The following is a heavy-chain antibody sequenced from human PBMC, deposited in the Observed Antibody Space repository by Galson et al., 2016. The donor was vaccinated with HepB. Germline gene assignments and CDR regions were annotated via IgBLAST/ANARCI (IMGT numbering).Heavy chain of an antibody. Sequence: SLRLSCAASGFTFSSYAMSWVRQAPGKGLEWVSAISDSDGSTYYADSVKGRFTISRDNSKNTLYLQLNSLRAEDTAVYYCARIIKTGTTSHFDYWGQGTLVTVSS. CDR2: ISDSDGST. CDR1: GFTFSSYA. J-gene: IGHJ4*02. D-gene: IGHD1-7*01. CDR3: ARIIKTGTTSHFDY. V-gene: IGHV3-23*01.